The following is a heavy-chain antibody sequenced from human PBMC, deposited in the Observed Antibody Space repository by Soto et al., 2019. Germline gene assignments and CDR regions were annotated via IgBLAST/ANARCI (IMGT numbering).Heavy chain of an antibody. CDR1: GSTFTDFT. CDR2: ISGDGLST. CDR3: ARRPDAFDI. J-gene: IGHJ3*02. V-gene: IGHV3-23*01. Sequence: EVQLLESGGGLVQPGGSLRLSCAGSGSTFTDFTMTWVRQAPGKGPEWVSAISGDGLSTYYAGSVKGRFTISRDNSKTTLYLQMNSLRAEDTAVYYCARRPDAFDIWGRGTMVTVSS.